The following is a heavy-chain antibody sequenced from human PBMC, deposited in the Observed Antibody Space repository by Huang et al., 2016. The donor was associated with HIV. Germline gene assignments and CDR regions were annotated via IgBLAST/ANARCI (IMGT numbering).Heavy chain of an antibody. CDR3: ARVDLGFSSDWSNIYFQH. D-gene: IGHD6-19*01. CDR2: IKPDNGGT. J-gene: IGHJ1*01. Sequence: QVQLVQSGAEVKVPGASVKVSCKASGYTFTGHYLHWVRQAPGQGLEWRGWIKPDNGGTDHAQRFQGRVTMTRDTSISTAYMELRRLRPDDTAVYYCARVDLGFSSDWSNIYFQHWGQGTLVTVSS. CDR1: GYTFTGHY. V-gene: IGHV1-2*02.